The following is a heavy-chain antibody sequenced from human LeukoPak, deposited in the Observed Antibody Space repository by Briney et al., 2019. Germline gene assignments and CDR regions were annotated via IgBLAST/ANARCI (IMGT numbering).Heavy chain of an antibody. CDR3: ARSEYPGWEMVDY. Sequence: TRGSLRLSCAASGFTFSDYYMSWIRQAPGKGLEWVSYISSSSSYTNYADSVKGRFTISRDNAKNSLYLQMNSLRAEDTAVYYCARSEYPGWEMVDYWGQGTLVTVSS. CDR2: ISSSSSYT. D-gene: IGHD1-26*01. J-gene: IGHJ4*02. CDR1: GFTFSDYY. V-gene: IGHV3-11*06.